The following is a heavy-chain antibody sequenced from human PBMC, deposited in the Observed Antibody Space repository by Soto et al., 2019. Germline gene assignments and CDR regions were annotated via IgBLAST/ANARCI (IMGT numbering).Heavy chain of an antibody. J-gene: IGHJ3*02. CDR1: GGTFSSYA. V-gene: IGHV1-69*13. CDR3: AKDQGSSWDRGPFDAFDI. CDR2: IIPIFGTA. D-gene: IGHD6-13*01. Sequence: SVKVSCKASGGTFSSYAISWVRQAPGQGLEWMGGIIPIFGTANYAQKFQGRVTITADESTSTAYMELSSLRSEDTAVYYCAKDQGSSWDRGPFDAFDIWGQGTMVTVS.